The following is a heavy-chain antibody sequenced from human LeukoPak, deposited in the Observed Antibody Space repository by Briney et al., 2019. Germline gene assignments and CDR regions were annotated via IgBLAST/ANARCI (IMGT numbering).Heavy chain of an antibody. J-gene: IGHJ4*02. V-gene: IGHV1-18*01. Sequence: ASVKVSCKASGYTFTNYGISWVRQAPGQGLEWMGWISAYNGHTIYAQKFQGRVTMTRDTSISTAYMELSRLRSDDTAVYYCARVGFGDDYWGQGTLVTVSS. CDR3: ARVGFGDDY. CDR1: GYTFTNYG. CDR2: ISAYNGHT. D-gene: IGHD3-10*01.